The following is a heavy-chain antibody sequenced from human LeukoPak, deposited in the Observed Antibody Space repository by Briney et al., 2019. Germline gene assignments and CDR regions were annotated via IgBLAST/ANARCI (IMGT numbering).Heavy chain of an antibody. CDR1: GFTFSSYG. D-gene: IGHD3-10*01. CDR3: ARGSGKGYYGMDV. V-gene: IGHV3-33*01. Sequence: GGSLRLSCAASGFTFSSYGMHWVRQAPGKGLEWVAVIWYDGSNKYYADSVKGRFTISRDNSKNTLYLQMNSLRAEDTAVYYCARGSGKGYYGMDVWGKGTTVTVSS. CDR2: IWYDGSNK. J-gene: IGHJ6*04.